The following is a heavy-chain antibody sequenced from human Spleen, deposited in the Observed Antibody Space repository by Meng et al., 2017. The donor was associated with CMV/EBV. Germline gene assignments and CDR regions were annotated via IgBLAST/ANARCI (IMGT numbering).Heavy chain of an antibody. CDR3: AGGKGWFDP. V-gene: IGHV3-7*01. Sequence: GESLKISCAASGFTFSTYWMSWVRQAPGKGLEWVANIKQDGSEKYYVDSVKGRFTISRDNAKNSLYLQMNSLRAEDTAVYYCAGGKGWFDPWGQGTLVTVSS. CDR2: IKQDGSEK. J-gene: IGHJ5*02. CDR1: GFTFSTYW.